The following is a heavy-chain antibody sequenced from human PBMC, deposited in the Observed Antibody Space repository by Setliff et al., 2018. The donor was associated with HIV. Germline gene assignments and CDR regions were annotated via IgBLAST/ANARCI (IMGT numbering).Heavy chain of an antibody. J-gene: IGHJ4*02. D-gene: IGHD3-3*01. CDR2: INPLRGGGGT. Sequence: ASVKVSCKASGYTFTRHYLHWVRLAPGQGLEWMGWINPLRGGGGTNFAQKLQGRVTMTRDTSTSTAYMELRRLSSEDTAVYYCARDALPPPQQYYEYWSGLDYWGQGTLVTVSS. V-gene: IGHV1-2*02. CDR3: ARDALPPPQQYYEYWSGLDY. CDR1: GYTFTRHY.